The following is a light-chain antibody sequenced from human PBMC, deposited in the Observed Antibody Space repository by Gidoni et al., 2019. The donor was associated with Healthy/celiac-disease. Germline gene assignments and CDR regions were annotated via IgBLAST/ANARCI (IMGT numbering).Light chain of an antibody. Sequence: EIVLTQSPATLSLSPGERATLSCGASQSVSSSYLAWYQQKPGLAPLLLIYDASSRATGIPDRISGRGSGTDSTTTISRLEPEDFAVYYWQHYGSSPQTFGQGTKVEIK. CDR1: QSVSSSY. CDR3: QHYGSSPQT. CDR2: DAS. V-gene: IGKV3D-20*01. J-gene: IGKJ1*01.